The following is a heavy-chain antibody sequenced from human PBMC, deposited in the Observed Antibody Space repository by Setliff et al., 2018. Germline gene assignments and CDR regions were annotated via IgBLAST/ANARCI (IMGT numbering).Heavy chain of an antibody. V-gene: IGHV4-4*07. CDR1: GGSISSYY. CDR2: IYIGGSA. Sequence: SETLSLTCTVSGGSISSYYWSWIRQPAGKGLEWIGHIYIGGSANYNPSLKSRVTMTIDTSKNRFSLKLNSVTAADMAVYYCAREQWLDPPGYYYMDVWAKGTTVTVSS. J-gene: IGHJ6*03. CDR3: AREQWLDPPGYYYMDV. D-gene: IGHD6-19*01.